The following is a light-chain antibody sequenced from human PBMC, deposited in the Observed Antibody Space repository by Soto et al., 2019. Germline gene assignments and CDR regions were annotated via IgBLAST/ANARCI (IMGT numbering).Light chain of an antibody. Sequence: EIVMTQSPATLSLSPGERATLSCRASQSVSSNLAWYQQKPGQAPRLLIYGASTRATGIPARFSGSGSGTEFTLTISSLQAEEFAVYYCQQYNNWPPLAFGGGNKVEIK. CDR1: QSVSSN. J-gene: IGKJ4*01. CDR2: GAS. CDR3: QQYNNWPPLA. V-gene: IGKV3-15*01.